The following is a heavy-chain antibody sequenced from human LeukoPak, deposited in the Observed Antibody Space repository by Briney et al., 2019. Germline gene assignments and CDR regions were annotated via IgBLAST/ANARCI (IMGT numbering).Heavy chain of an antibody. Sequence: GGSLRLSCAASGFTFTRYSMTWVRQAPGKGLEGGSYISSSSSTVHYADSVKGRFTISRDNTKNSLYLQMNSLRAEDKAVYYCARDGGATLVRGVITFDYWGQGTLVTVSS. J-gene: IGHJ4*02. CDR3: ARDGGATLVRGVITFDY. CDR1: GFTFTRYS. V-gene: IGHV3-48*04. CDR2: ISSSSSTV. D-gene: IGHD3-10*01.